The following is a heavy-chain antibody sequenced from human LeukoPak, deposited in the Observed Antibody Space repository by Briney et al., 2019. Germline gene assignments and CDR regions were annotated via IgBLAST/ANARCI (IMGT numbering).Heavy chain of an antibody. Sequence: GASLRLSCAASGFTFSSYAMSWVRQAPGKGLEWVSAISGGGGSTYYADSVKGWFTISRDTSKNTLYLQMNSLRAEDTAVYYCAKDPYNWKYDSWFDPWGQGTLVTVSS. CDR3: AKDPYNWKYDSWFDP. J-gene: IGHJ5*02. CDR1: GFTFSSYA. CDR2: ISGGGGST. D-gene: IGHD1-7*01. V-gene: IGHV3-23*01.